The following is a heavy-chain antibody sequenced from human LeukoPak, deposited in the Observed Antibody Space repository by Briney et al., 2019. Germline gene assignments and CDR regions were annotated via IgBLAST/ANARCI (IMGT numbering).Heavy chain of an antibody. D-gene: IGHD1-26*01. CDR3: ARDRRRERLHGFDM. V-gene: IGHV4-59*01. Sequence: PSETLSLTCTVSGGSISSYYYWNWIRQPPGKGLEWIGYIYDSGSTNHNPSLKSRVTISLDTSRNQFSLKLSSVTAADTAVYYCARDRRRERLHGFDMWGQGTRVTVSS. CDR1: GGSISSYY. J-gene: IGHJ3*02. CDR2: IYDSGST.